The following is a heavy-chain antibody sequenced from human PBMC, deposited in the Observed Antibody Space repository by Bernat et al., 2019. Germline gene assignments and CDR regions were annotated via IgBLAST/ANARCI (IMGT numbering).Heavy chain of an antibody. J-gene: IGHJ5*02. D-gene: IGHD3-16*02. CDR1: GFTFSNYA. CDR2: ISYDGSNK. Sequence: QVQLVESGGGVVQPGRSRRLSCAASGFTFSNYAIHWVRQAPGKGLEWGAVISYDGSNKYYADSVKGRFTISRDNSKNTLYLQMNSLRAEDTAVYYCAKDGGRIWGSYRGNWFDPWGQGTLVTVSS. V-gene: IGHV3-30-3*01. CDR3: AKDGGRIWGSYRGNWFDP.